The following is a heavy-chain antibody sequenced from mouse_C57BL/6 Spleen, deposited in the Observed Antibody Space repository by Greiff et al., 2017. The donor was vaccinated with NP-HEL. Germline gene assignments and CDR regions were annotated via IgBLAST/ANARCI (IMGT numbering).Heavy chain of an antibody. CDR3: ARRESSAWFAY. D-gene: IGHD1-1*01. J-gene: IGHJ3*01. V-gene: IGHV1-18*01. CDR2: INPNNGGT. Sequence: EVKLMESGPELVKPGASVKISCKASGYTFTDYNMDWVKQSHGKSLEWIGDINPNNGGTIYNQKFKGKATLTVDKSSSNAYLELRRLTSEDTADYYCARRESSAWFAYWGQGTLVTVSA. CDR1: GYTFTDYN.